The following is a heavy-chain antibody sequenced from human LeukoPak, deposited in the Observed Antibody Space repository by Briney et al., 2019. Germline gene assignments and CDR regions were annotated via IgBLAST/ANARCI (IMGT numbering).Heavy chain of an antibody. J-gene: IGHJ4*02. CDR1: GVSFSGYY. CDR3: ARGQGYCSGGSCYSGY. D-gene: IGHD2-15*01. Sequence: SETLSLTCAVYGVSFSGYYWSWIRQPPGKGLEWIGEINHSGSTNYNPSLKSRVTISVDTSKNQFSLKLSSVTAADTAVYYCARGQGYCSGGSCYSGYWGQGTLVTVSS. V-gene: IGHV4-34*01. CDR2: INHSGST.